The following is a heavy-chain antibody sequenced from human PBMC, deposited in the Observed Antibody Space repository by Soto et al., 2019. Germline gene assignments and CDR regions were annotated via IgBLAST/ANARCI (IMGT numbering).Heavy chain of an antibody. Sequence: PGGSLRLSCAASGFTFSNAWMNWVRQAPGKGLEWVGRIKSKTHGGTTDYAAPVKGRFTISRDDSENTLYLQMTSLRPDDTAVYYCATGANFYYDTSRYWGQGTLVTVSS. D-gene: IGHD3-22*01. CDR2: IKSKTHGGTT. CDR3: ATGANFYYDTSRY. CDR1: GFTFSNAW. J-gene: IGHJ4*02. V-gene: IGHV3-15*01.